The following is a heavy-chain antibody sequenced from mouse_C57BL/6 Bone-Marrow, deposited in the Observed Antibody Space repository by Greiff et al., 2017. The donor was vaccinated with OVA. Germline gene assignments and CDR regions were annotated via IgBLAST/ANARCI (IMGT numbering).Heavy chain of an antibody. D-gene: IGHD2-14*01. CDR3: ARSRRGYDGCAD. V-gene: IGHV1-64*01. J-gene: IGHJ3*01. CDR2: IHPNSGST. CDR1: GYTFTSYW. Sequence: QVQLQQPGAELVKPGASVKLSCKASGYTFTSYWMHWVKQRPGQGLEWIGMIHPNSGSTNYNEKFKSKATLTVDKSSSTAYMQLSSLTSEDSAVYYCARSRRGYDGCADWGQGTLVTVAA.